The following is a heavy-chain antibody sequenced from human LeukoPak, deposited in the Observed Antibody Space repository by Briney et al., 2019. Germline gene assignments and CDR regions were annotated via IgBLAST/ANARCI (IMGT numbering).Heavy chain of an antibody. Sequence: GGSLRLSCAASGFTFSSYAMHWVRQAPGKGLEWVAVISYDGSNKYYADSVKGRFTISRDNSKNTLYLQMNSLRAEDTAVYYCARDGSGSYGYYGMDVWGQGTTVTVSS. V-gene: IGHV3-30-3*01. CDR1: GFTFSSYA. CDR2: ISYDGSNK. CDR3: ARDGSGSYGYYGMDV. D-gene: IGHD1-26*01. J-gene: IGHJ6*02.